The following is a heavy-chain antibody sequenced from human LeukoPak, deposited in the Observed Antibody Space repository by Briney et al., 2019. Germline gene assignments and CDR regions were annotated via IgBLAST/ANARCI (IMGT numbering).Heavy chain of an antibody. CDR3: RKTDIWFNPIAS. Sequence: KTSETLSLTCAASGVSISSTATWIWVRQPPGQGLEWIGEIHRDGRTRYNPSLTSRFSMSIDYSKNHFSLKVSAVNAADPALYYFRKTDIWFNPIASWGQGSLVIVHS. V-gene: IGHV4-4*02. D-gene: IGHD3-9*01. CDR2: IHRDGRT. CDR1: GVSISSTAT. J-gene: IGHJ4*02.